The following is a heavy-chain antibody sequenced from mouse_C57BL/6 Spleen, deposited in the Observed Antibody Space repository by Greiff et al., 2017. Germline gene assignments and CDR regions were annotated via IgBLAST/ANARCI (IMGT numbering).Heavy chain of an antibody. D-gene: IGHD2-4*01. Sequence: VPLKQSGAELVKPGASVTLSCTASGFNIKDYYMHWVKQRTQQGLEWIGRIDPEDGATTYAAKFQGKATLTADTSSNTAYLQLSSLTSEDAAVYYCARRGVIYYDYEDYWGQGTTLTVSS. J-gene: IGHJ2*01. V-gene: IGHV14-2*01. CDR1: GFNIKDYY. CDR2: IDPEDGAT. CDR3: ARRGVIYYDYEDY.